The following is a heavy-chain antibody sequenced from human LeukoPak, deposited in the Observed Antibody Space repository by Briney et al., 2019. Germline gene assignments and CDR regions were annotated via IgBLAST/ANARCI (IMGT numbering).Heavy chain of an antibody. CDR1: GFTFTSYA. J-gene: IGHJ3*02. CDR2: ISGSGGST. D-gene: IGHD3-22*01. CDR3: AKDRFYDTTPPGAFDI. V-gene: IGHV3-23*01. Sequence: GGSLRLSCAASGFTFTSYAMSWVRQAPGKGLEWISAISGSGGSTYYADSVKGRFTISRDNSKNTLYLQMNSLRAEDTAVYYCAKDRFYDTTPPGAFDIWGQGTMVTVSS.